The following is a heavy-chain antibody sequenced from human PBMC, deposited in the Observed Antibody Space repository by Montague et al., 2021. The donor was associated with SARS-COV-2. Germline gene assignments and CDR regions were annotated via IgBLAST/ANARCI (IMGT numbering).Heavy chain of an antibody. Sequence: SLRLSCAASGFTFSSYEMNWVRQAPGKGLEWVSYISSSGSTIYYADSFKGRFTISRDNAKNSLYLQMNSLRAEDTAVYYCAATSGDIVVVVAAYYGMDVWGQGTTVTVSS. CDR3: AATSGDIVVVVAAYYGMDV. J-gene: IGHJ6*02. CDR2: ISSSGSTI. V-gene: IGHV3-48*03. CDR1: GFTFSSYE. D-gene: IGHD2-15*01.